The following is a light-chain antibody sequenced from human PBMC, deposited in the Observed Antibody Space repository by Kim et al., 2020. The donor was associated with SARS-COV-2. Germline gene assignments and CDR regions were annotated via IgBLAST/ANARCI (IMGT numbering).Light chain of an antibody. Sequence: DIQLTQSPSSLSASVGDRVTIACRSSQSITNYLNWYQQRPGKAPNLLIYASSTLQRGVPSRFSGSGSGTDFTLTISSLQPEDFATYYCHQNHYGRLLTFGGGTKVDIK. V-gene: IGKV1-39*01. CDR1: QSITNY. CDR2: ASS. CDR3: HQNHYGRLLT. J-gene: IGKJ4*01.